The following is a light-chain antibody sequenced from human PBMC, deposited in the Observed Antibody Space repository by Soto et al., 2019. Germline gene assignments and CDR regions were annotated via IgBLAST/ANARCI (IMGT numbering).Light chain of an antibody. Sequence: QSALTQPASVYGTPVQSITISWTGTSSDVGSYNLVSWYQQHPGKAPKLMIYEGSKRPSGVSNRFSGSKSGNTASLTISGLQAEDEADYYCCSYAGSSTPYVFGTGTKVTVL. CDR1: SSDVGSYNL. V-gene: IGLV2-23*01. CDR3: CSYAGSSTPYV. CDR2: EGS. J-gene: IGLJ1*01.